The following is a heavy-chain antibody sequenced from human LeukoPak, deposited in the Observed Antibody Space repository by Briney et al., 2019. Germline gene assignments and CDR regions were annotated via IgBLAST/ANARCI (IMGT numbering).Heavy chain of an antibody. Sequence: PGGSLRLSCAASGFTYTSYAMSWVRQAPGKGLEWVSGISGSGGGTYYADSVKGRFTISRDNSKNTLYLQMNSLRAEDTAVYYCAKGYDFWSGLTDQIDYWGQGTLVTVSS. CDR1: GFTYTSYA. V-gene: IGHV3-23*01. D-gene: IGHD3-3*01. CDR2: ISGSGGGT. CDR3: AKGYDFWSGLTDQIDY. J-gene: IGHJ4*02.